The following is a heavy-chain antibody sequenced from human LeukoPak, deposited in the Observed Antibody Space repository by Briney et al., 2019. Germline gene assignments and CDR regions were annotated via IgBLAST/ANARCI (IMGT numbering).Heavy chain of an antibody. D-gene: IGHD3-3*01. J-gene: IGHJ6*02. Sequence: GGSLRLSCAASGFTFSNYWVQWVRQAPGKGLVWVSGISWNSGSIGYADSVKGRFTISRDNAKNSLYLQMNSLRAEDTALYYCAKGSYDFWSGYYYGMDVWGQGTTVTVSS. CDR1: GFTFSNYW. CDR3: AKGSYDFWSGYYYGMDV. V-gene: IGHV3-9*01. CDR2: ISWNSGSI.